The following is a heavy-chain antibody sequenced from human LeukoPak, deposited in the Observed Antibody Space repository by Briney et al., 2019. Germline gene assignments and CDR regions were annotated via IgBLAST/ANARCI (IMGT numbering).Heavy chain of an antibody. Sequence: ASVNVSCKTSGYTFITYNLHWVRQAPGQGLEWMGMIIPSGNITTYAQKFQGRVTMTRDASTSTVYMILSSLRSEDTAVYYRARDGRSSSPRLAYWGQGSLVTVSS. CDR1: GYTFITYN. CDR2: IIPSGNIT. CDR3: ARDGRSSSPRLAY. V-gene: IGHV1-46*01. D-gene: IGHD2-2*01. J-gene: IGHJ4*02.